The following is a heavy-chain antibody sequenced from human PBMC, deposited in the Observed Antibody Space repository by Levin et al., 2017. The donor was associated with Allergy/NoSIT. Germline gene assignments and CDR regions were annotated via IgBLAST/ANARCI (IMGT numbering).Heavy chain of an antibody. D-gene: IGHD4-17*01. J-gene: IGHJ4*02. V-gene: IGHV3-64D*06. CDR3: VKNGDYGELGY. Sequence: AGESLKISCSASGFTFNKNTMQWVRQAPGKGLEHVSAISNNGGRTYYTDSVKGRFTISRDNSKNTLFLQMSSLRPEDTAMYYCVKNGDYGELGYWGQGTLVTVSS. CDR2: ISNNGGRT. CDR1: GFTFNKNT.